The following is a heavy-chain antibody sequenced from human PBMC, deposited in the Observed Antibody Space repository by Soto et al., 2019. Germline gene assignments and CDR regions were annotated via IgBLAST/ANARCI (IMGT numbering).Heavy chain of an antibody. J-gene: IGHJ6*02. V-gene: IGHV3-64*01. CDR2: ISSNGGST. D-gene: IGHD3-10*01. CDR3: ARVYGSGSYYNDYYYYGMDV. CDR1: GFTFSSYG. Sequence: PGGSLRLSCAASGFTFSSYGMHWVRQAPGKGLEYVSAISSNGGSTYYANSVKGRFTISRDNSKNTLYLQMGSLRAEDMAVYYYARVYGSGSYYNDYYYYGMDVWGQGTTVTVSS.